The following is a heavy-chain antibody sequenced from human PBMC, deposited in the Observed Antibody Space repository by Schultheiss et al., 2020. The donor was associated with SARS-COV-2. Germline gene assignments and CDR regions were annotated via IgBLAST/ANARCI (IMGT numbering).Heavy chain of an antibody. CDR1: GGSISSSSYY. J-gene: IGHJ4*02. CDR3: AREGGQQQLAGLDY. Sequence: SETLSLTCTVSGGSISSSSYYWGWIRQPPGKGLEWIGSIYTSGSTYYNPSLKSRVTISVDTSKNQFSLKLSSVTAADTAVYYCAREGGQQQLAGLDYWGQVALVTVSS. CDR2: IYTSGST. V-gene: IGHV4-39*07. D-gene: IGHD6-13*01.